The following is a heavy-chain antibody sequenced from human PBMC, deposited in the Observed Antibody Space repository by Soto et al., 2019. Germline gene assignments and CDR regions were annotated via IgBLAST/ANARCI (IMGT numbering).Heavy chain of an antibody. CDR3: ARDQQWLVRFYFDF. D-gene: IGHD6-19*01. V-gene: IGHV3-33*01. CDR2: IWYDGSNK. Sequence: GGSLRLSCAASGFTFSSYGMHWVRQAPGKGLEWVAVIWYDGSNKYYADSVKGRFTISRDNSKNTLYLQMNSLRAEDTAVYYCARDQQWLVRFYFDFWGQGTLVTVSS. J-gene: IGHJ4*02. CDR1: GFTFSSYG.